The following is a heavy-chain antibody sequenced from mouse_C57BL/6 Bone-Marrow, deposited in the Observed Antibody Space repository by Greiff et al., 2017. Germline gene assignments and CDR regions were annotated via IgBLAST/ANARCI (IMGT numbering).Heavy chain of an antibody. D-gene: IGHD2-1*01. CDR3: ARDYGNRAY. J-gene: IGHJ3*01. Sequence: QVQLQQPGAELVKPGASVKLSCKASGYTFTSYWMQWVKQRPGQGLEWIGEIDPSDSYTNYNQKFKGKATLTVNTSSSTAYMQLSSLTSEDSAVYYCARDYGNRAYCDQGTLITVSA. CDR1: GYTFTSYW. V-gene: IGHV1-50*01. CDR2: IDPSDSYT.